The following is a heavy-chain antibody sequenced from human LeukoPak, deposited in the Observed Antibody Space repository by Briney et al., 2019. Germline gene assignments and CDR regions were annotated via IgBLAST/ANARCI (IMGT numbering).Heavy chain of an antibody. CDR2: IYDSGST. CDR3: ARARGLAQDFDY. CDR1: GGSIRSSYYY. J-gene: IGHJ4*02. D-gene: IGHD3-3*02. V-gene: IGHV4-39*07. Sequence: SETLSLTCTVSGGSIRSSYYYWGWIRQPPGKGLEWIGSIYDSGSTYYNPSLKSRVTISVDTSKNQFSLKLSSVTAADTAVYYCARARGLAQDFDYWGQGTLVTVSS.